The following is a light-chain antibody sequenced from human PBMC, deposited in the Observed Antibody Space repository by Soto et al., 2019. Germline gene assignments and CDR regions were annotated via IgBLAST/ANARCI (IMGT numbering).Light chain of an antibody. Sequence: EIVMTQSPATLSVSPGERATLSCRASQSVSSNLAWYQQKPGQAPRLLIYGASARATDIPARFSGSGSGTEFTLTISSLQSEDFAVHYCQQYNNWPRTFGQGTRVEIK. CDR3: QQYNNWPRT. V-gene: IGKV3-15*01. J-gene: IGKJ1*01. CDR1: QSVSSN. CDR2: GAS.